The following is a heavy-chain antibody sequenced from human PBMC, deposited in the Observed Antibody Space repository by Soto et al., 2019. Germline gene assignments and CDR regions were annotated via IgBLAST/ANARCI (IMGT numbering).Heavy chain of an antibody. D-gene: IGHD4-17*01. CDR1: GFTFSSYG. CDR3: AKDLYGDPGAVY. CDR2: ISYDGSNK. V-gene: IGHV3-30*18. J-gene: IGHJ4*02. Sequence: GGSLRLSCAASGFTFSSYGMHWVRQASGKGLERVAVISYDGSNKYYADSVKGRFTISRDNSKNTLYLKMNSLRAEDTAVYYCAKDLYGDPGAVYWGQGTLVTVSS.